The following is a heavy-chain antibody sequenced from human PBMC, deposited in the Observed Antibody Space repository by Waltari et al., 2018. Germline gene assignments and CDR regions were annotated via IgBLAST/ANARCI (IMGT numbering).Heavy chain of an antibody. D-gene: IGHD3-3*01. CDR1: GYTFPAYD. J-gene: IGHJ4*02. Sequence: QVQLVQSGAEVKKPGASVKVSCKASGYTFPAYDRHGVRQAPGQGLERMGRINPNSGGTNYTQKFQGRVTMTRDTSISTAYMELSRLRSDDTAVYYCARGGPAIFGVLITKRFDYWGQGTLVTVSS. CDR3: ARGGPAIFGVLITKRFDY. V-gene: IGHV1-2*06. CDR2: INPNSGGT.